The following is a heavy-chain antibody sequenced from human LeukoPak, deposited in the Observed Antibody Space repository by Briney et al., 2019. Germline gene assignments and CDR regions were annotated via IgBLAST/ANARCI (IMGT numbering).Heavy chain of an antibody. CDR1: GGSISSSSYY. CDR3: ARDNVVDATSGIDY. CDR2: IYYSGST. D-gene: IGHD1-26*01. Sequence: SETLSLTCTVPGGSISSSSYYWGWIRQPPGKGLEWIGSIYYSGSTYYNPSLKSRVTISLDTSKNQFSLKLTSMTAADTAVYFCARDNVVDATSGIDYWGQGTLVTVSS. J-gene: IGHJ4*02. V-gene: IGHV4-39*07.